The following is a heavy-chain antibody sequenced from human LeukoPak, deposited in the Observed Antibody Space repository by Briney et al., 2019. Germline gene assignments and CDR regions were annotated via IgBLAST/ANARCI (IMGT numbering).Heavy chain of an antibody. V-gene: IGHV3-23*01. CDR3: AKKRGGSCYWGVDV. CDR2: ISGRGDST. J-gene: IGHJ6*02. D-gene: IGHD2-15*01. Sequence: GGSLRHSCAASGFTFSSYAMSWVRQAPGKGLEWVSGISGRGDSTHYADSVKGRFTISRDNSKNTLYLQMNSLRAEETAVYYCAKKRGGSCYWGVDVWGQGTTVTVSS. CDR1: GFTFSSYA.